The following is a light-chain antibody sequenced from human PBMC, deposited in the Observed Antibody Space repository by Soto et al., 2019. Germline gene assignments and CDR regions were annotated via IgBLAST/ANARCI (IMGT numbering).Light chain of an antibody. V-gene: IGKV1-9*01. CDR3: QQLNTYPRT. J-gene: IGKJ1*01. CDR2: PAF. Sequence: DIQLTQSPSFLSTSVGDRVTITCRASQGISSYLAWYQQKPGTAPKLLICPAFTLQSGVPSRFSGSGSGTEFTLTISSLQPEDFATYYCQQLNTYPRTFGQGTKVEIK. CDR1: QGISSY.